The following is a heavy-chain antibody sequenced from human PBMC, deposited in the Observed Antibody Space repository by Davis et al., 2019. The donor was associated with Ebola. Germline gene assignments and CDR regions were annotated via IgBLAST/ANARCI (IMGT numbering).Heavy chain of an antibody. V-gene: IGHV1-8*01. D-gene: IGHD2-8*02. J-gene: IGHJ3*02. Sequence: AASVKVSCKASGYTFMNYDIAWVRQATGQGLEWMGWMNPNSGNTGYAQKFQGRVIMTRNTSINTAYMELSSLRSEDTAVYYCARGEGVYCTGGVCYKVDDAFDIWGQGTMVTVSS. CDR1: GYTFMNYD. CDR2: MNPNSGNT. CDR3: ARGEGVYCTGGVCYKVDDAFDI.